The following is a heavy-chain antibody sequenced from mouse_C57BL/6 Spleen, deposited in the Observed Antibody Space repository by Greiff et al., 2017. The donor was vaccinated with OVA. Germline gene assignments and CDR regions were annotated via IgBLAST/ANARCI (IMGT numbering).Heavy chain of an antibody. CDR3: AYYGSSYDAMDY. CDR1: GYTFTSYW. J-gene: IGHJ4*01. V-gene: IGHV1-64*01. CDR2: IHPNSGST. D-gene: IGHD1-1*01. Sequence: VQLQQPGAELVKPGASVKLSCKASGYTFTSYWMHWVKQRPGQGLEWIGMIHPNSGSTNYNEKCKSKATLTVDKSSSTAYMQLSSLASEDSAVYYCAYYGSSYDAMDYWGQGTSVTVSS.